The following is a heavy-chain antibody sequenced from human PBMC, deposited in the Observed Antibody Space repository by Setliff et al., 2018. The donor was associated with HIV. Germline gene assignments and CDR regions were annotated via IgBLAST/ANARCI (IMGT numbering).Heavy chain of an antibody. CDR2: ISRGGDSI. J-gene: IGHJ4*02. V-gene: IGHV3-48*04. CDR1: GFTFWSHS. CDR3: ANMQWASNAWYSFDY. Sequence: GGSLRLSCAASGFTFWSHSMLWVRQAPGKGLQWVAYISRGGDSIFYVASVEGRFTISRDNAKNSLYLQMNSLRAEDTAVYYCANMQWASNAWYSFDYWGQGALVTVSS. D-gene: IGHD6-19*01.